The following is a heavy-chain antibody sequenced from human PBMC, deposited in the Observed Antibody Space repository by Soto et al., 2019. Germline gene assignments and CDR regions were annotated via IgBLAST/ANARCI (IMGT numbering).Heavy chain of an antibody. Sequence: QVQLVQSGAEVKKPGSSVKVSCKASGGTFSSYAISWVRQAPGQGLEWMGGIIPIFGTANYAQKFQGRVTITADKSTSTAYMELSSLRSEDTAVYYCARDMGPWDIVATHNYYHGMDVWGQGTTVTVSS. D-gene: IGHD5-12*01. CDR2: IIPIFGTA. V-gene: IGHV1-69*06. J-gene: IGHJ6*02. CDR1: GGTFSSYA. CDR3: ARDMGPWDIVATHNYYHGMDV.